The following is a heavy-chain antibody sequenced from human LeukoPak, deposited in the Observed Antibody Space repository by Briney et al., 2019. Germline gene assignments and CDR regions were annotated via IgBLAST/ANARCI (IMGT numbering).Heavy chain of an antibody. J-gene: IGHJ5*02. CDR1: GYSISSGYY. CDR3: ARGDFYRFDP. Sequence: SETLSLTCTVSGYSISSGYYWGWIRQSPGKGLEWIGSIYHSGSAYYNPSLKSRVSISTDTSKNQFSLKLSSVTAADTAVYYCARGDFYRFDPWGQGTLVTVSS. CDR2: IYHSGSA. D-gene: IGHD3-3*01. V-gene: IGHV4-38-2*02.